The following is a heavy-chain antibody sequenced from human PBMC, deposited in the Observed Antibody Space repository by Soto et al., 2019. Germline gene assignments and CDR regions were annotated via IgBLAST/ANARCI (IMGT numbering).Heavy chain of an antibody. Sequence: GGSLSLSCAASGFPFSNAWMNWVRQAPGKGLEWVGRIKSKTDGGTTDYAAPVKGRFTISRDDSKNTLYLQMNSLKTEDTAVYYCTTDRIVLVPAAIGPLNYYYYGMDVWGQGTTVTVSS. D-gene: IGHD2-2*01. CDR2: IKSKTDGGTT. CDR3: TTDRIVLVPAAIGPLNYYYYGMDV. V-gene: IGHV3-15*07. J-gene: IGHJ6*02. CDR1: GFPFSNAW.